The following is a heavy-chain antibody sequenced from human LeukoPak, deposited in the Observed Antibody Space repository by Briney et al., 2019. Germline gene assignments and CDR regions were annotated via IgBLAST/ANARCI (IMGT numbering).Heavy chain of an antibody. V-gene: IGHV4-59*08. CDR3: ARQGRLPAAIRY. D-gene: IGHD2-2*01. CDR2: IYYSGST. J-gene: IGHJ4*02. Sequence: SETLSLTCTVSGGSISSYYWSWIRQPPGKGLEWIGYIYYSGSTNYNPSLKSRVTISVDTSKNQFSLKLSSVTAADTAVYYCARQGRLPAAIRYWGQGTLVTVSS. CDR1: GGSISSYY.